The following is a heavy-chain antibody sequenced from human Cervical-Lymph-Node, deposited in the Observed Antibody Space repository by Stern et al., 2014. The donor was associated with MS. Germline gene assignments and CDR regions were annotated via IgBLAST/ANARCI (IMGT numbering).Heavy chain of an antibody. CDR2: IHNSGTT. J-gene: IGHJ5*01. CDR3: ARVSSDYDWFDS. D-gene: IGHD5-12*01. V-gene: IGHV4-4*02. CDR1: GGSISDTNW. Sequence: VQLLESGPGLVKPSGTLSLTCAVSGGSISDTNWWGWVRQTPGLGLEGTVEIHNSGTTNFTPSLKSRLTISVDKSKTHFSLDLNSVTAADTAVYFCARVSSDYDWFDSWGQGAPVTVSS.